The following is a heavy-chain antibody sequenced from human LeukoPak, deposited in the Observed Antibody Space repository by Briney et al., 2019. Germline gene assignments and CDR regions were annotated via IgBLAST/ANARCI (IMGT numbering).Heavy chain of an antibody. D-gene: IGHD4-23*01. CDR2: IQQDGSEK. J-gene: IGHJ4*02. CDR3: ARDKGGNSDS. Sequence: GGSLTLSCAASGFTFSRSGMSWVRQPPGKGLEWVANIQQDGSEKYYVDSVKGRFAISRDNAKNSLYLQMNSLRAEDTAIYYCARDKGGNSDSWGQGTQVTVSS. V-gene: IGHV3-7*01. CDR1: GFTFSRSG.